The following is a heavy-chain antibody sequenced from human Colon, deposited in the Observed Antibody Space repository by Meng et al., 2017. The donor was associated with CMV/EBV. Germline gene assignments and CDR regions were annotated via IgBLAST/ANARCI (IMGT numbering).Heavy chain of an antibody. CDR2: ISWDGGST. J-gene: IGHJ3*02. V-gene: IGHV3-43D*03. D-gene: IGHD3-3*01. Sequence: GESLKISCAASGFTFDDYAMHWVRQAPGKGLEWVSLISWDGGSTYYADSVKGRFTISRDNSKNSLYLQMNSLRAEDTALYYCARRITIFGVVPGDAFDIWGQGTMVTVSS. CDR1: GFTFDDYA. CDR3: ARRITIFGVVPGDAFDI.